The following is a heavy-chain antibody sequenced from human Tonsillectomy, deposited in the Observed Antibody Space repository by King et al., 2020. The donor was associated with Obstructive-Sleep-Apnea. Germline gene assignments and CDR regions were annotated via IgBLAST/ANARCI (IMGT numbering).Heavy chain of an antibody. V-gene: IGHV3-30-3*01. Sequence: VQLVESGGGVVQPGRSLRLSCAASGFTFSGYTMHWVRQAPGKGLEWVAVISDDGSNKYYADSVKGRFTISRDNSKNTLYLQMSSLRAEDPAVYYCASGLVVVVGRDWFDPWGQGTLVTVSS. J-gene: IGHJ5*02. CDR1: GFTFSGYT. D-gene: IGHD2-15*01. CDR3: ASGLVVVVGRDWFDP. CDR2: ISDDGSNK.